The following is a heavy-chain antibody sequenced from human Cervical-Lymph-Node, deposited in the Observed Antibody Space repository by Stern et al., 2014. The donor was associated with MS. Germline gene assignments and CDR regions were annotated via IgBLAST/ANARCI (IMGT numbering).Heavy chain of an antibody. CDR2: AYSNGNT. Sequence: QVQLQESGPGLVKPSETLSLTCSVFGGPTSPYYWSWNRQAPGKGLDWVGTAYSNGNTNYNPSLSRRVTMSLDTSKNQLSLKLKSVSAADTAIYYCARHIVPGYHYYGLDVWGQGTTVTVSS. D-gene: IGHD1-26*01. J-gene: IGHJ6*02. CDR1: GGPTSPYY. CDR3: ARHIVPGYHYYGLDV. V-gene: IGHV4-59*08.